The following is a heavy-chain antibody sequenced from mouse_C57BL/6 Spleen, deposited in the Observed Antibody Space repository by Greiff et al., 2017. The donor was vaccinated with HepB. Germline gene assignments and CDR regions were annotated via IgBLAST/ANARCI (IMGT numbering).Heavy chain of an antibody. CDR2: ISSGGSYT. J-gene: IGHJ2*01. CDR1: GFTFSSYG. V-gene: IGHV5-6*01. Sequence: EVQLQQSGGDLVKPGGSLKLSCAASGFTFSSYGMSWVRQTPDKRLEWVATISSGGSYTYYPDSVKGRFTISRDNAKNTLYLQMSSLKSEDTAMYYCARQDYYGSPYYFDYWGQGTTLTVSS. CDR3: ARQDYYGSPYYFDY. D-gene: IGHD1-1*01.